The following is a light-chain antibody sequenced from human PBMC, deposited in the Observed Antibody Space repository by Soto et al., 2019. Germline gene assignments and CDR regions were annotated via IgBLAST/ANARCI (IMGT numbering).Light chain of an antibody. CDR1: PSVPNY. Sequence: EIVLAQSPATLSLSRGERAARSCRASPSVPNYLAWYQQKPGQAPRLLIYGAFNRATGIPARFSGSGSGADFTLTISSLEPEDFAVYYCQQRNIWPPVTFGQGTRLE. J-gene: IGKJ5*01. CDR2: GAF. V-gene: IGKV3-11*01. CDR3: QQRNIWPPVT.